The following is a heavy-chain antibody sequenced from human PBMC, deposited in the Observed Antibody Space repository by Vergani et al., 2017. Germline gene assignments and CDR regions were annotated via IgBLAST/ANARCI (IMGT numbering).Heavy chain of an antibody. CDR3: ARGYSGSPNGLFDY. Sequence: QVQLQESGPGLVKPSETLSLTCTVSGGSISGYYWSWIRQPAGKGLEWIGYIYYTGSTNYSPSLKSRVTISVDTSKNQFSLKLSSVTAADTAVYYCARGYSGSPNGLFDYWGQGTLVTVSS. CDR1: GGSISGYY. D-gene: IGHD1-26*01. J-gene: IGHJ4*02. CDR2: IYYTGST. V-gene: IGHV4-59*01.